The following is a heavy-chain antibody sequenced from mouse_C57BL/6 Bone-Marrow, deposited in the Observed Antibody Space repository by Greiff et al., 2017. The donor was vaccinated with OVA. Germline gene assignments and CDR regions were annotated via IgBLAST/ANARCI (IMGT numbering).Heavy chain of an antibody. J-gene: IGHJ1*03. D-gene: IGHD1-1*01. CDR1: GFTFSSYG. CDR2: ISSGGSYT. Sequence: EVMLVESGGDLVKPGGSLKLSCAASGFTFSSYGMSWVRQTPDKRLEWVATISSGGSYTYYPDSVKGRFTISRDNAKNTLYLQMSSLKSEDTAMYYCASYYYGSSLDWYFDVWGTGTTVTVSS. CDR3: ASYYYGSSLDWYFDV. V-gene: IGHV5-6*01.